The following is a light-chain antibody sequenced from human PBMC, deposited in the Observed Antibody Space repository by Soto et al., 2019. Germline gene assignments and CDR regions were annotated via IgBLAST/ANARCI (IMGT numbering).Light chain of an antibody. J-gene: IGLJ2*01. Sequence: QSVLTQPPSASGNPGQRVTISCSGSSSNIVSNTVNWYQQLPGTSPKLLIYSNNQRPSGVPDRFSGCKSGTSASLAISGLQSEDEADYYCAAWDDSLNGVVFGGGTKLTVL. V-gene: IGLV1-44*01. CDR1: SSNIVSNT. CDR3: AAWDDSLNGVV. CDR2: SNN.